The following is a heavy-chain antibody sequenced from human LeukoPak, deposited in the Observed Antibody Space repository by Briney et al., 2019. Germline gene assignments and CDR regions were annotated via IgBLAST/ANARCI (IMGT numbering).Heavy chain of an antibody. Sequence: GGSLRLSCAASGFTVSSNYMSWVRQAPGKVLEWVSVIYSGGSTYYADSVKGRFTISRDNSKNTLYLQMNNLRAEDTAVYYCERDASSPYYYYMDVWGKGTTVTVSS. CDR3: ERDASSPYYYYMDV. CDR1: GFTVSSNY. V-gene: IGHV3-53*01. J-gene: IGHJ6*03. CDR2: IYSGGST. D-gene: IGHD2/OR15-2a*01.